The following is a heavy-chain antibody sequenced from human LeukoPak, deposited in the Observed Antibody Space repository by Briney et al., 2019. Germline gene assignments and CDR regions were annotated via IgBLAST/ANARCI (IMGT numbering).Heavy chain of an antibody. CDR1: GGSFSGYY. CDR3: AREPGSGWYRGWFDP. Sequence: SETLSLTCAVYGGSFSGYYWSWIRQPPGKGLEWIGEINHSGSTNYNPSLKSRVTISVDTSKNQFSLKLNSVTAADTAVYYCAREPGSGWYRGWFDPWGQGTLVTVSS. D-gene: IGHD6-19*01. J-gene: IGHJ5*02. V-gene: IGHV4-34*01. CDR2: INHSGST.